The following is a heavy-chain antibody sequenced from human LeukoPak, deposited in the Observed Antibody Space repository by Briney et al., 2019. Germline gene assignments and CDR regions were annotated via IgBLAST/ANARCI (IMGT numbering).Heavy chain of an antibody. Sequence: PSETLSLTCTVSGYSISSGYYWGWIRQPPGKGLGWIGNIYYSGSTYYNPSLKSRVTISLDTSKNQFSLKLSSVAAADTAVYYCASTPWRITIFGVVQTQHMDVWGKGTTVTVSS. J-gene: IGHJ6*03. CDR1: GYSISSGYY. V-gene: IGHV4-38-2*02. CDR3: ASTPWRITIFGVVQTQHMDV. D-gene: IGHD3-3*01. CDR2: IYYSGST.